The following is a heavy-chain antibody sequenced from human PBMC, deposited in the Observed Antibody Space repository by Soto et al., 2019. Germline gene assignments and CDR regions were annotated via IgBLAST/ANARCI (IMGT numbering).Heavy chain of an antibody. Sequence: EVRLVESGGGLVQPGGSLRLSCAAFGFTVSSNYMTWVRLAPGKGLEWVSLVYSGGATHYSASVKGRFTISTHSSQNKLFLQMISLRTEDTATYYCVTGRYGSEIRWGQGTKVTVSS. D-gene: IGHD3-10*01. V-gene: IGHV3-53*04. J-gene: IGHJ4*02. CDR1: GFTVSSNY. CDR2: VYSGGAT. CDR3: VTGRYGSEIR.